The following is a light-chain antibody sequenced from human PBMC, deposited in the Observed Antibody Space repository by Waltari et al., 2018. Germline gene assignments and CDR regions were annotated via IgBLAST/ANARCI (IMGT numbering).Light chain of an antibody. Sequence: EIVLTQSPGTLSLSPGERATLSCRASQSVSRALAWYQQKPGQAPRLLISGASNMATGIPDRFSGSGSGTDFSLTISSLEPEDFAVYYCQHYVRLPATFGQGTKVEIK. J-gene: IGKJ1*01. CDR3: QHYVRLPAT. CDR2: GAS. V-gene: IGKV3-20*01. CDR1: QSVSRA.